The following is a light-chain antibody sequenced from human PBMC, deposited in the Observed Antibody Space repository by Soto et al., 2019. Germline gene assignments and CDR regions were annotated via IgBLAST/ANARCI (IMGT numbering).Light chain of an antibody. CDR2: KAS. CDR1: QSISSX. CDR3: QQYQNYPLT. V-gene: IGKV1-5*03. J-gene: IGKJ4*01. Sequence: DIQMTQSPSTLSASVGDRVTITCRASQSISSXXXXYXQXPGKAPKLLIYKASSLESGVPSRFSGSESGTEFTLTISSLQPDDFATYFCQQYQNYPLTFGGGTKVEIK.